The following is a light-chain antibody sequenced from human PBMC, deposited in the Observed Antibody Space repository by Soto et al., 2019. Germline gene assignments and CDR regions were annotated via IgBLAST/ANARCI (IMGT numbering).Light chain of an antibody. V-gene: IGKV1-9*01. J-gene: IGKJ3*01. CDR2: AAS. CDR3: QQLNSYPPFT. Sequence: DIQLTQSPSFLSASVGDRVTITCRASQGISSYLAWYQQKPGKAPKLLISAASTLQSGVPSRFSGSGSGTEFTLTISSLQPEDFATYYCQQLNSYPPFTFGPGTKVDIK. CDR1: QGISSY.